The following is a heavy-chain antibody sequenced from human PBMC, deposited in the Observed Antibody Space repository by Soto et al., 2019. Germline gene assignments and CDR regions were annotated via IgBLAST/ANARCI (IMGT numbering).Heavy chain of an antibody. Sequence: GGSLRLSCVASGFTFTRYSMNWVRQAPGKWLEWVSSISSTTNYIYYADSMKGRFTVSRDNAKNSVYLEMNSLSAEDTAVYYCARESEDLTSNFDYWGQGT. CDR2: ISSTTNYI. J-gene: IGHJ4*02. CDR3: ARESEDLTSNFDY. CDR1: GFTFTRYS. V-gene: IGHV3-21*01.